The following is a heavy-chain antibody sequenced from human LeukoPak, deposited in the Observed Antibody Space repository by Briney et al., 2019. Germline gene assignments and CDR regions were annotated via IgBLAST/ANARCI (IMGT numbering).Heavy chain of an antibody. D-gene: IGHD3-10*01. Sequence: GGSLRLSCAASGFTFSSYGMHWVRQAPGKGLEWVSFIRYDGSDKYYADSVRGRFTISRDNSKNTLYLQMNSLRAEDTAVYYCARGIIHGSGTLSSGYYYYYMDVWGKGTTVTISS. CDR3: ARGIIHGSGTLSSGYYYYYMDV. J-gene: IGHJ6*03. CDR1: GFTFSSYG. CDR2: IRYDGSDK. V-gene: IGHV3-30*02.